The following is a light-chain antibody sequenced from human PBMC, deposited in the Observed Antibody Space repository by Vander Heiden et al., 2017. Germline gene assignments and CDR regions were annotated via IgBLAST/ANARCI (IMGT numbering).Light chain of an antibody. J-gene: IGLJ2*01. CDR1: SSNIGAGYG. V-gene: IGLV1-40*01. Sequence: QSVLTQPPSVSGAPGQRIIISCTGRSSNIGAGYGVHWYQQLPGTAPNLLFDGNTNRPSGVPDRFAGSKSGTSASLAITGLQAEDEADYYCQSYDSSLSVVFGGGTKLTVL. CDR3: QSYDSSLSVV. CDR2: GNT.